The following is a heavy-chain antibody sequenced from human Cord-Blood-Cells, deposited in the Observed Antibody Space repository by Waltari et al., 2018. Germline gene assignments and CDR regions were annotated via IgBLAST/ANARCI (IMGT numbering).Heavy chain of an antibody. CDR3: AKDRADAFDI. J-gene: IGHJ3*02. CDR1: GFTFSSYG. CDR2: IRYDGSNK. Sequence: QVQLVESGGGVVQPGGSLRLSCAASGFTFSSYGMHWVRQAPGKGLEGVAFIRYDGSNKDYADSVKGRFTISRDNSKNTLYLQMNSLRAEDTAVYYCAKDRADAFDIWGQGTMVTVSS. V-gene: IGHV3-30*02. D-gene: IGHD3-10*01.